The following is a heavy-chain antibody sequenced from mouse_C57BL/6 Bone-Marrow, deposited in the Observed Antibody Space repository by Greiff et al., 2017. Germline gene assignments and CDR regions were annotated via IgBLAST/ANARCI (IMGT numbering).Heavy chain of an antibody. CDR3: ARNYGSSYENYAMDY. V-gene: IGHV5-17*01. D-gene: IGHD1-1*01. J-gene: IGHJ4*01. CDR1: GFTFSDSG. CDR2: ISSGRSTI. Sequence: DVMLVESGGGLVKPGWSLKLSCAASGFTFSDSGMHWVRQAPEKGLYWVAYISSGRSTIYYADTVKGRFTISRDNAKNTLFLQMTSLRSEDTAMYDCARNYGSSYENYAMDYWGQGTSVTVA.